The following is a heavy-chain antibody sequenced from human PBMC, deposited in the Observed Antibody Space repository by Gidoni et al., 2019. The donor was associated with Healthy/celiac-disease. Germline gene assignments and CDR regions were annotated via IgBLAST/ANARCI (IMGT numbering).Heavy chain of an antibody. V-gene: IGHV3-48*02. CDR1: GFTFSSYS. Sequence: EVQLVESGGGLVQPGGSLRLSCAASGFTFSSYSMNWVRQAPGKGLEWVSYISSSSSTIYYADSVKGRFTISRDNAKNSLYLQMNSLRDEDTAVYYCARWVTTPGNDYYYGMDVWGQGTTVTVSS. CDR2: ISSSSSTI. CDR3: ARWVTTPGNDYYYGMDV. D-gene: IGHD4-17*01. J-gene: IGHJ6*02.